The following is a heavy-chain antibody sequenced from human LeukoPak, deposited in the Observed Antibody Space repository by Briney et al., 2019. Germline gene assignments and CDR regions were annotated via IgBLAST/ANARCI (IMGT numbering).Heavy chain of an antibody. CDR3: AKEGRKEQWLLSEGAFDI. Sequence: PGGSLRVSCAASGFTFSSYAMSWVRQAPGKGLEWVSAISGSGGSTYYADSVKGRFTISRDNSKNTLYLQMNSLRAEDTAVYYCAKEGRKEQWLLSEGAFDIWGQGTMVTVSS. D-gene: IGHD6-19*01. V-gene: IGHV3-23*01. CDR1: GFTFSSYA. CDR2: ISGSGGST. J-gene: IGHJ3*02.